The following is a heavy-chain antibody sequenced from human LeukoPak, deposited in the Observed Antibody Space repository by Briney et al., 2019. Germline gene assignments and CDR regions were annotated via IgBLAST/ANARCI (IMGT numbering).Heavy chain of an antibody. CDR1: GYTFTSYG. D-gene: IGHD6-19*01. CDR2: ISAYNGNT. CDR3: ARMMSIPVAGHRPLFDY. V-gene: IGHV1-18*01. J-gene: IGHJ4*02. Sequence: ASVKVSCKASGYTFTSYGINWVRQAPGQGLEWMGWISAYNGNTNYAQKPQDRVTMTTDTSTSTAYMELRSLRSDDTAIYYCARMMSIPVAGHRPLFDYWGQGTLVTVSS.